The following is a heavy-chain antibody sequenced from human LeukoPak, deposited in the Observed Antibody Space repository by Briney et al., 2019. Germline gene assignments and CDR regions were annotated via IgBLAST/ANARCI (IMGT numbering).Heavy chain of an antibody. Sequence: GASVKVSCKASGYTFTSYDINWVRQATGQGLEWMGWMNPNSGNTGYAQKFQGRVTMTRNTSISTAYMELSSLRSEDTAVYYCARDRGYQLLFVYYYYMDVWGKGTTVTISS. CDR1: GYTFTSYD. V-gene: IGHV1-8*01. D-gene: IGHD2-2*01. CDR3: ARDRGYQLLFVYYYYMDV. J-gene: IGHJ6*03. CDR2: MNPNSGNT.